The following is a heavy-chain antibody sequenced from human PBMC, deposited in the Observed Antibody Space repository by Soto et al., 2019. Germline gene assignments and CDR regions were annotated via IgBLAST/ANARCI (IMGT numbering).Heavy chain of an antibody. Sequence: QVQLVQSGAEVKKPGASVKVSCKASGYTFTNYGVSWVRQAPGQGLEWMGWINTYNGNTNYEEKFQGRVTVTTDTPTTTAYMELRSLRSDDTAVYYWARGADPTYFDNWGQGTLVTVSS. CDR2: INTYNGNT. J-gene: IGHJ4*02. CDR1: GYTFTNYG. D-gene: IGHD6-25*01. CDR3: ARGADPTYFDN. V-gene: IGHV1-18*01.